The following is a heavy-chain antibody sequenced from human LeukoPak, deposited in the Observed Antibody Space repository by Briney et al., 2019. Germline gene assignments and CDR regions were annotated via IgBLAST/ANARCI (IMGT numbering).Heavy chain of an antibody. J-gene: IGHJ4*02. D-gene: IGHD2-15*01. CDR1: GFTFSSYA. CDR3: AKVVVVVASKEGSFDY. V-gene: IGHV3-23*01. Sequence: PGGSLRLSCAASGFTFSSYAMSWVRQAPGKGLEWVSAISGSGGSTYYADSVKGRFTISRDNSKNTLYLQMNSLRAEDTAVYYCAKVVVVVASKEGSFDYWGQGTLVTVSS. CDR2: ISGSGGST.